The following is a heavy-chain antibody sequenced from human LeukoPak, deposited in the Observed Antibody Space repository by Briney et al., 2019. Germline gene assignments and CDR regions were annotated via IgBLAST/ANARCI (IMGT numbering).Heavy chain of an antibody. CDR3: ARGRATGINWFDP. D-gene: IGHD1-14*01. V-gene: IGHV4-4*02. CDR1: GGSISTSKW. J-gene: IGHJ5*02. Sequence: PSETLSLTCAVSGGSISTSKWWSWVRQPPGKGLEWIGEIYYSGSTNYNPSLNDRVTISVDTSKNQFSLKLNSVTAADTAVYYCARGRATGINWFDPWGQGTLVTVSS. CDR2: IYYSGST.